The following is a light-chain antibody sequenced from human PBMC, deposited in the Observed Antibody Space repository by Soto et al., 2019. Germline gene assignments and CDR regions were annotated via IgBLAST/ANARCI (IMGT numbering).Light chain of an antibody. Sequence: QSVVTQERSLTVSPGGTVTLTCGSSTGAVTSGHYPYWFQQKPGQAPKTLIYDTFNTHSWTPARFSGSLLGGKAALTLSGAQPEDEAVYFCLLSYNTVVIFGGGTKLTVL. J-gene: IGLJ2*01. CDR1: TGAVTSGHY. V-gene: IGLV7-46*01. CDR3: LLSYNTVVI. CDR2: DTF.